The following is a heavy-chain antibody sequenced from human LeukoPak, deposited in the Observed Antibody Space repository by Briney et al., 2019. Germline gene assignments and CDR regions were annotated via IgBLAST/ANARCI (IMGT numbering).Heavy chain of an antibody. CDR3: ARDPRGLVGAPDY. J-gene: IGHJ4*02. V-gene: IGHV1-2*02. CDR1: GYTFTGYY. CDR2: INPNSGGT. Sequence: GASVKVSCKASGYTFTGYYMHWVRQAPGQGLEWMGWINPNSGGTNYAQKFQGRVTMTRDTSISTAYMELSRLRSDDTAVYYCARDPRGLVGAPDYWGQGTLVTVSS. D-gene: IGHD1-26*01.